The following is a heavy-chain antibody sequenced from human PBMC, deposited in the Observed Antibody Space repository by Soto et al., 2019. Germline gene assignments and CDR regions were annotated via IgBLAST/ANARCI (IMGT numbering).Heavy chain of an antibody. CDR3: ERGRAGFLWSGRTDNWVDA. Sequence: KTSETLSLTCTVSGGSISSGGYYWSWIRQHPGKGLEWIGYIYYSGSTCYNPSLKSRVTISVDTSKNQFSRKLSSVTAAETALYYCERGRAGFLWSGRTDNWVDAWVEGRLVTVS. J-gene: IGHJ5*02. CDR2: IYYSGST. D-gene: IGHD3-3*01. V-gene: IGHV4-31*03. CDR1: GGSISSGGYY.